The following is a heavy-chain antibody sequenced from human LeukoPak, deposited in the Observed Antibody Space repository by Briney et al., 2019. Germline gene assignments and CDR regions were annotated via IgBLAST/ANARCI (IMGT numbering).Heavy chain of an antibody. V-gene: IGHV4-59*01. CDR1: GGSIGSNY. Sequence: TSETLSLTCTVSGGSIGSNYWTWIRQPPGKGLEYIGYIYYTGGTNYNPSLKSRVTISVDTSKNQFSLKLSSVAAADTAVYYCARDFTYYDTSGYYYLRTDAFDIWGLGTMVTVSS. CDR2: IYYTGGT. J-gene: IGHJ3*02. D-gene: IGHD3-22*01. CDR3: ARDFTYYDTSGYYYLRTDAFDI.